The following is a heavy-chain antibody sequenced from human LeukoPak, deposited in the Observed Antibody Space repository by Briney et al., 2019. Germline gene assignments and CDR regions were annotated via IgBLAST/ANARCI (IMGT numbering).Heavy chain of an antibody. Sequence: SVKVSCKASGGTXSSYAISWVRQAPGQGLEWMGRIIPILGIANYAQKFQGRVTITADKSTSTAYMELSSLRSEDTAVYYCARGPLGYCTNGVCSNYYYYGMDVWGQGTTVTVSS. J-gene: IGHJ6*02. D-gene: IGHD2-8*01. CDR1: GGTXSSYA. V-gene: IGHV1-69*04. CDR3: ARGPLGYCTNGVCSNYYYYGMDV. CDR2: IIPILGIA.